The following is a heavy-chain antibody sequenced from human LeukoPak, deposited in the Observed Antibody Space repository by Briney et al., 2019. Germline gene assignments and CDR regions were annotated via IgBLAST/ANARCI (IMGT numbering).Heavy chain of an antibody. D-gene: IGHD5-24*01. J-gene: IGHJ3*02. CDR2: IRSKAYGGTT. CDR3: TRGWRWLQLPDDAFDI. Sequence: GGSLRLSCTASGFTFGDYAMSWVRQAPGKGLEWVGFIRSKAYGGTTEYAASVKGRFTISRDDSKSIAYLQMNSLKTEDTAVYYCTRGWRWLQLPDDAFDIWGQGTMVTVSS. V-gene: IGHV3-49*04. CDR1: GFTFGDYA.